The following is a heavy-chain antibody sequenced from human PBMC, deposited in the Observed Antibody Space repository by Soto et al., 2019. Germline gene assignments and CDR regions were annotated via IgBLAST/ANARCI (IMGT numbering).Heavy chain of an antibody. Sequence: PGESLKISCKGSGYSFTSYWIGWVRQMPGKGLEWMGIIYPGDSDTRYSPSFQGQVTISADKSISTAYLQWSSLKASDTSLYFFARAVAPGNYYYGMDVWGQGTTVTVSS. V-gene: IGHV5-51*01. CDR3: ARAVAPGNYYYGMDV. D-gene: IGHD6-19*01. CDR1: GYSFTSYW. J-gene: IGHJ6*02. CDR2: IYPGDSDT.